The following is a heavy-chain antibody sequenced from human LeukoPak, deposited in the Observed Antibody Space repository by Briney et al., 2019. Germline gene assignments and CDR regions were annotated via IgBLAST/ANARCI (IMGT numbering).Heavy chain of an antibody. J-gene: IGHJ4*02. CDR1: GFTFSDYY. Sequence: GGSLRLSCAASGFTFSDYYMSWIRQAPGKGLEWVSYISSSSSYTNYAGSVKGRFTISRDNAKNSLYLQMNSLRAEDTAVYYCARTPYYGSGSYHFDYWGQGTLVTVSS. V-gene: IGHV3-11*06. CDR3: ARTPYYGSGSYHFDY. D-gene: IGHD3-10*01. CDR2: ISSSSSYT.